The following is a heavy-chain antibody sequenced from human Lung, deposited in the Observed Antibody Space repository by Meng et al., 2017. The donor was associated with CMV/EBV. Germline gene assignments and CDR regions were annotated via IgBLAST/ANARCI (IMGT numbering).Heavy chain of an antibody. V-gene: IGHV4-4*02. J-gene: IGHJ4*02. D-gene: IGHD2-21*02. CDR3: ARVVTALWGYYFDY. CDR2: IYHSGGT. CDR1: GGPISSSNW. Sequence: GQLTEAAPGLVKHSGTLSLTCAVSGGPISSSNWWSWVRQPPGKGLEWIGEIYHSGGTNYNPSLKSRVTISVDKSKNQFSLKLSSVTAADTAVYYCARVVTALWGYYFDYWGQGTLVTVSS.